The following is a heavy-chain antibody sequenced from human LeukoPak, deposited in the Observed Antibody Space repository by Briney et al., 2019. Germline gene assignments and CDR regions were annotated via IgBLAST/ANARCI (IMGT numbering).Heavy chain of an antibody. D-gene: IGHD2-2*01. Sequence: SETLSLXCTVSGGSISSYYWSWIRQPPGKGLEWIGYIYYSGSTNYNPSLKSRVTISVDTSKNQFSLKLSSVTAADTAVYYCARNQLGYCSSTSCPEGYYFDYWGQGTLVTVSS. CDR1: GGSISSYY. J-gene: IGHJ4*02. CDR2: IYYSGST. CDR3: ARNQLGYCSSTSCPEGYYFDY. V-gene: IGHV4-59*01.